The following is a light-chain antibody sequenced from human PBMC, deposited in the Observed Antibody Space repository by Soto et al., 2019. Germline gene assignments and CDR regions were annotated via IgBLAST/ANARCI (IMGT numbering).Light chain of an antibody. CDR2: DAS. V-gene: IGKV3-11*01. CDR3: QQRLNWPPWT. J-gene: IGKJ1*01. CDR1: HYIGDT. Sequence: GWTPSRPTLSVYASEAATLCCVTSHYIGDTLAWYQHRPGQAPTLLIHDASNRATGIPARFSGSGSGTDFTLTISSLVPVDFAVYYCQQRLNWPPWTFGQGTKVDI.